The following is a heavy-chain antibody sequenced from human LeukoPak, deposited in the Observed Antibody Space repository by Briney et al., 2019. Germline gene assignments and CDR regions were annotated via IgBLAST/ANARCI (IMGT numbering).Heavy chain of an antibody. J-gene: IGHJ4*02. V-gene: IGHV1-46*01. CDR2: INPSGSST. Sequence: AASVKVSCKASGYTFTSYYMHWVRQAPGQGLGWMGLINPSGSSTSYAQKFQGRVTMTRDMSTSTVYMELSSLRSEDTAVYYCARDLGGYYDSSGYYLDYWGQGTLVTVSS. D-gene: IGHD3-22*01. CDR3: ARDLGGYYDSSGYYLDY. CDR1: GYTFTSYY.